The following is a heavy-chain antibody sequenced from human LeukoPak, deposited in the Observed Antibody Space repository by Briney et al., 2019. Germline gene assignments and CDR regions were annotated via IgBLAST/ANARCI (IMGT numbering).Heavy chain of an antibody. J-gene: IGHJ5*02. CDR3: ARDFAGSFWFDP. CDR1: GGSISSGDYY. D-gene: IGHD6-6*01. V-gene: IGHV4-30-4*01. CDR2: IYYSGST. Sequence: SETLSLTCTVSGGSISSGDYYWSWIRQPPGKGLEWIGYIYYSGSTYYNPSLKSRVTISVDTSKNQFSLKLSSVTAADTAVYYCARDFAGSFWFDPWGQGTLVTVSS.